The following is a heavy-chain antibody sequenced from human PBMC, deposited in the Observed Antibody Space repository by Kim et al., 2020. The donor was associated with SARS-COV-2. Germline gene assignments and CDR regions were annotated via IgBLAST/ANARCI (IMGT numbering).Heavy chain of an antibody. CDR3: ARDTSSSWPYYYYGMDV. V-gene: IGHV1-69*06. J-gene: IGHJ6*02. Sequence: SVKVSCKASGGTFSSYAISWVRQAPGQGLEWMGGIIPIFGTANYAQKFQGRVTITADKSTSTAYMELSSLRSEDTAVYYCARDTSSSWPYYYYGMDVWGQGTTVTVSS. CDR1: GGTFSSYA. CDR2: IIPIFGTA. D-gene: IGHD6-13*01.